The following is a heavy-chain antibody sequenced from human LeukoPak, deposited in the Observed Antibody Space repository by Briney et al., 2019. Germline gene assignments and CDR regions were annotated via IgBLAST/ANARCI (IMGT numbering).Heavy chain of an antibody. D-gene: IGHD2-8*01. CDR3: ARDLYCTNGVCYNLNNWFDP. CDR1: GYTFTSYY. V-gene: IGHV1-46*01. J-gene: IGHJ5*02. CDR2: INPSGGCT. Sequence: ASVKVSCKASGYTFTSYYMHWVRHAPGQGLEWMVIINPSGGCTSYAQTYQRRVTMTRDMSTTTVYMELSSLRSEDTAVYYCARDLYCTNGVCYNLNNWFDPWGQGTLVTVSS.